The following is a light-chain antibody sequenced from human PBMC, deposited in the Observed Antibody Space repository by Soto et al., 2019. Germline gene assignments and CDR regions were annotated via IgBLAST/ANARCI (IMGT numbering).Light chain of an antibody. CDR3: KQYDSYPLT. CDR2: GAY. V-gene: IGKV3-15*01. J-gene: IGKJ4*01. CDR1: QSISGN. Sequence: EIVMTQSPATLSVSPGERATLACRASQSISGNLGWYQQKPGQAHRLXIYGAYTRATGIQARFSGSGSGTDLTLTIRRLEPEDFATYYCKQYDSYPLTFGGGTKVDIK.